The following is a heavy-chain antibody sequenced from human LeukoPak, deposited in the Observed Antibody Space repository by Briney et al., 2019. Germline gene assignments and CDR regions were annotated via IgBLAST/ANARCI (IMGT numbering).Heavy chain of an antibody. CDR1: GDSFSGYY. Sequence: SETLSLTCAVYGDSFSGYYWSWIRQPPGKGLEWIGSIYYSGATYYNPSLKSRVTISVDTSKNQFSLKLSSVTAADTAVYYCASSSSWYYFDYWGQGTLVTVSS. D-gene: IGHD6-13*01. CDR2: IYYSGAT. CDR3: ASSSSWYYFDY. J-gene: IGHJ4*02. V-gene: IGHV4-34*01.